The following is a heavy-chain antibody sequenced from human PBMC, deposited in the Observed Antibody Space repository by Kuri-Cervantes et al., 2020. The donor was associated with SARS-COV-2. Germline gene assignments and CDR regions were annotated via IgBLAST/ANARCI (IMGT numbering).Heavy chain of an antibody. CDR3: ARGPTLRITMIVVVPPQFDP. V-gene: IGHV3-11*01. D-gene: IGHD3-22*01. J-gene: IGHJ5*02. CDR2: ISSSGSTI. Sequence: GESLKISCAASGFTFSDYYMSWIRQAPGKGLEWVSYISSSGSTIYYADSVKGRFTISRDNAKNSLYLQMNSLRAEDTAVYYCARGPTLRITMIVVVPPQFDPWGQGTLVTVSS. CDR1: GFTFSDYY.